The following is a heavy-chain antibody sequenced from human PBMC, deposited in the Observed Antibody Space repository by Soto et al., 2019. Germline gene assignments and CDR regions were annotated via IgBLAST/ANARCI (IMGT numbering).Heavy chain of an antibody. J-gene: IGHJ4*02. Sequence: EVQLVESGGGLVQPGRSLRLSCAASGFTFDDYAMHWVRQAPGKGLEWVSGISWNSGSIGYADSVKGRFTISRDNAKNSLYLQMNSLRAEDTALYYCAEDIGIAVAGIGCDYWGQGTLVTVSS. D-gene: IGHD6-19*01. V-gene: IGHV3-9*01. CDR1: GFTFDDYA. CDR3: AEDIGIAVAGIGCDY. CDR2: ISWNSGSI.